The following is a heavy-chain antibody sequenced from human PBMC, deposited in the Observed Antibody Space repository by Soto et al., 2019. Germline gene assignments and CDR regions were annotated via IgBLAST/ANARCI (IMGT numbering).Heavy chain of an antibody. Sequence: GEALKISCKGSGYSFTSYWIAWVRQVPGKGLELMGVIYPGDSDIRYSPSFQGQVTISADKSISTAYLQWSSLKASDSAMYFCARLSRDGYNFLYAFDIWGQGTMVTVSS. CDR1: GYSFTSYW. D-gene: IGHD5-12*01. J-gene: IGHJ3*02. CDR2: IYPGDSDI. V-gene: IGHV5-51*01. CDR3: ARLSRDGYNFLYAFDI.